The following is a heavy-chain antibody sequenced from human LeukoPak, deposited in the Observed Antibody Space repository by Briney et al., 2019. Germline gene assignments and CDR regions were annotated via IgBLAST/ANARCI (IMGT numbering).Heavy chain of an antibody. Sequence: SETLSLTCTVSGGSISSYYWSWIRQPAGKGLEWIGRIYTSGSTNYNPSLKSRVTMSVDTSKNQFSLKLSSVTAADTAVYYCARGGYDSSGYYHHAGYLYYFDYWGQGTLVTVSS. J-gene: IGHJ4*02. CDR3: ARGGYDSSGYYHHAGYLYYFDY. CDR1: GGSISSYY. D-gene: IGHD3-22*01. V-gene: IGHV4-4*07. CDR2: IYTSGST.